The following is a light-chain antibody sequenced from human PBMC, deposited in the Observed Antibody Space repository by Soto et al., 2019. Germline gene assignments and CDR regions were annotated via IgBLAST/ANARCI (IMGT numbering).Light chain of an antibody. Sequence: QSALTQPASVSGSPGQSITISCTGTSSDVGGYNYVSWYQQHPGKAPKFMIYDVSNRPSGVSNRFSVSKSGNTASLTISGLQAEDEADYYCRSYTPSNTSPIVLGTGTQLTVL. CDR3: RSYTPSNTSPIV. V-gene: IGLV2-14*01. J-gene: IGLJ1*01. CDR1: SSDVGGYNY. CDR2: DVS.